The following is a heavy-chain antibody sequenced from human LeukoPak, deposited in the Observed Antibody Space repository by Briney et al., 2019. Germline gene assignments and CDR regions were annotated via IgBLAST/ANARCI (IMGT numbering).Heavy chain of an antibody. V-gene: IGHV4-39*07. CDR3: ARRRLTYFDY. Sequence: SETLSLTCTVSGGSLSSSSYYWGWIRQPPGKGLEWIGSIYYSGSTYYNPSLKSRVTISVDTSKNQFSLKLSSVTAADTAVYYCARRRLTYFDYWGQGTLVTVSS. CDR1: GGSLSSSSYY. CDR2: IYYSGST. J-gene: IGHJ4*02. D-gene: IGHD6-19*01.